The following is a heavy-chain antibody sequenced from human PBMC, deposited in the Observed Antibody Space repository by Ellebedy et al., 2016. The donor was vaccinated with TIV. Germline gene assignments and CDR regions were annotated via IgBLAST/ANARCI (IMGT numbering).Heavy chain of an antibody. CDR3: ERDLLGSADD. CDR2: IMPILDIA. V-gene: IGHV1-69*04. CDR1: GGTFSRYA. Sequence: AASVKVSCKASGGTFSRYALTWVRQAPGQGLEWMGRIMPILDIANYPQKFQGRVTITADKSTSTAYMELRSLRAEDTAVYYGERDLLGSADDWGQGTLVTVSS. J-gene: IGHJ4*02. D-gene: IGHD3-22*01.